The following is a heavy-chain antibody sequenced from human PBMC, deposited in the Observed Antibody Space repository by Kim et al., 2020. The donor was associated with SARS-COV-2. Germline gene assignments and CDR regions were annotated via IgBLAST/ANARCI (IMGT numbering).Heavy chain of an antibody. CDR1: GGSISSSSHY. D-gene: IGHD3-9*01. CDR2: VFYSGST. V-gene: IGHV4-39*07. J-gene: IGHJ4*02. CDR3: ARDQGAALRHFDWLFDS. Sequence: SETLSLTCTVSGGSISSSSHYWGWIRQPPGKGLEWIGSVFYSGSTYYKPSLQSRVTISADTSNNQFSLHLRSVTAADTAVYYCARDQGAALRHFDWLFDSWGQGTLVTVSS.